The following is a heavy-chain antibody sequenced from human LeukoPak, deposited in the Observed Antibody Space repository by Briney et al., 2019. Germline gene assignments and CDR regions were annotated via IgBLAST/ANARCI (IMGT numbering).Heavy chain of an antibody. V-gene: IGHV1-18*01. CDR2: IGAYNGNT. CDR3: ATAYCGGDCYPGLALGEQ. CDR1: GYTFTSYG. J-gene: IGHJ4*02. D-gene: IGHD2-21*02. Sequence: ASVKVSCKASGYTFTSYGISWVRQAPGQGLEWMGWIGAYNGNTNYAQKLQGRVTMTTDTSTSTAYMELRSLRSDDTAVYYCATAYCGGDCYPGLALGEQWGQGTLVTVSS.